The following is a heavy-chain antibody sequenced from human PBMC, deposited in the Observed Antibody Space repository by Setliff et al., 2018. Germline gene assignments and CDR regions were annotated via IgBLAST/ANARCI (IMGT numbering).Heavy chain of an antibody. Sequence: SETLSLTCTVSGGSISSSSYYWGWIRQPPGKGLEWIGSIYYSGSTYYNPSLKSRVTISVDTSKNQFSLKLSSVTATDTAVYYCARVVGATFDYWGQGTLVTVSS. V-gene: IGHV4-39*01. J-gene: IGHJ4*02. CDR2: IYYSGST. D-gene: IGHD1-26*01. CDR3: ARVVGATFDY. CDR1: GGSISSSSYY.